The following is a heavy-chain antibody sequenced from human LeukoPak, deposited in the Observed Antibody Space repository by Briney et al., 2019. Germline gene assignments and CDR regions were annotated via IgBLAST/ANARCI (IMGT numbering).Heavy chain of an antibody. D-gene: IGHD5-18*01. V-gene: IGHV3-30-3*01. J-gene: IGHJ1*01. CDR2: ISYGGSNK. CDR1: GFTFSSYA. Sequence: PGGSLRLSCGASGFTFSSYAMHWVRQAPGKGLEWVAVISYGGSNKYYADSVKGRFTISRDNSKNTLYLQMNSLRAEDTAVYYCARSHGYSYGIEYFQHWGQGTLVTVSS. CDR3: ARSHGYSYGIEYFQH.